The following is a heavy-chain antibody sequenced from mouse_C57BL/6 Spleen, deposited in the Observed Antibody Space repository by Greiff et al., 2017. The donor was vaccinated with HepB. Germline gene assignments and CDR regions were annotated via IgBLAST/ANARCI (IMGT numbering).Heavy chain of an antibody. J-gene: IGHJ3*01. Sequence: DVKVEESGGGLVKPGGSLKLSCAASGFTFSDYGMHWVRQAPEKGLEWVAYISSGSSTIYYADTVKGRFTISRDNAKNTLFLQMTSLRSEDTAMYYCARQGNYGFSWFAYWGQGTLVTVSA. CDR3: ARQGNYGFSWFAY. CDR1: GFTFSDYG. D-gene: IGHD1-1*01. CDR2: ISSGSSTI. V-gene: IGHV5-17*01.